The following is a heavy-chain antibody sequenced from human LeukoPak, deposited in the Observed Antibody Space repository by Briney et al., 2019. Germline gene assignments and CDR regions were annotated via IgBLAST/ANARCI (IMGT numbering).Heavy chain of an antibody. CDR3: ARALKDSSGYYYYYYYGMDV. Sequence: GGCLRLSCAASGFTFSSYWMSWVRQAPGKGLEWVANIKQDGSEKYYVDSVKGRFTISRHNAKTSLYLQMNSLRAEDTAVYYCARALKDSSGYYYYYYYGMDVWGQGTTVTVSS. D-gene: IGHD3-22*01. V-gene: IGHV3-7*01. CDR1: GFTFSSYW. J-gene: IGHJ6*02. CDR2: IKQDGSEK.